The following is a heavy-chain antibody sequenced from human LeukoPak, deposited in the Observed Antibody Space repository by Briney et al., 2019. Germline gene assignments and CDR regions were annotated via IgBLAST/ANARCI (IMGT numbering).Heavy chain of an antibody. J-gene: IGHJ4*02. Sequence: PGGSLRLSCAASGFTVGNNYMSWVRQAPGKGLEWVSVIYSGGSTYYADSVKGRFTISRDTSKNTLSLQMNSLRAEDTAVYYCAKDVGKWESLHFFDYWGQGTLVTVSS. CDR3: AKDVGKWESLHFFDY. CDR1: GFTVGNNY. CDR2: IYSGGST. D-gene: IGHD1-26*01. V-gene: IGHV3-53*01.